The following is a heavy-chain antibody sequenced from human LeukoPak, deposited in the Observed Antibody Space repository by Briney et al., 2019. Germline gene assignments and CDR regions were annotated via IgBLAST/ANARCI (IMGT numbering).Heavy chain of an antibody. CDR1: GFTFSSYG. Sequence: PGGSLRLSCAASGFTFSSYGMHWVRQAPGKGLEWVAIIRYDGSNKYYADSVKGRFTISRDNSKNTLYLQMNSLRAEDTAVYYCALLTYYDSSGYYFDYWGQGTLVTVSS. CDR3: ALLTYYDSSGYYFDY. D-gene: IGHD3-22*01. V-gene: IGHV3-30*02. CDR2: IRYDGSNK. J-gene: IGHJ4*02.